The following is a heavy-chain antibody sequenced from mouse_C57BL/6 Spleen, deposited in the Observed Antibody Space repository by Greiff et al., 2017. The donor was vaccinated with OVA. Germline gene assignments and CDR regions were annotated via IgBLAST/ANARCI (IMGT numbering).Heavy chain of an antibody. CDR3: ASEEGPWFAY. D-gene: IGHD3-3*01. V-gene: IGHV1-52*01. Sequence: QVQLKQSGAELVRPGSSVKLSCKASGYTFTSYWMHWVKQRPIQGLEWIGNIDPSDSETHYNQKFKDKATLTVDKSSSTAYMQLSSLTSEDSAVYYCASEEGPWFAYWGQGTLVTVSA. J-gene: IGHJ3*01. CDR1: GYTFTSYW. CDR2: IDPSDSET.